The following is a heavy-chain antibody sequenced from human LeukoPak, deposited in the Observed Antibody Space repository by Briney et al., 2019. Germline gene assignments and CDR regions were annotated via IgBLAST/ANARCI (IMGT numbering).Heavy chain of an antibody. J-gene: IGHJ6*02. CDR2: IYYSGST. Sequence: SETLSLTCTVSGGSISSSSYYWGWIRQPPGKGLEWIGSIYYSGSTYYNPSLKSRVTISVDTSKNQFSLKLSSVTAADTAVYYCARGFGDIVVVVAATGMDVWGQGTTVTVSS. V-gene: IGHV4-39*01. D-gene: IGHD2-15*01. CDR1: GGSISSSSYY. CDR3: ARGFGDIVVVVAATGMDV.